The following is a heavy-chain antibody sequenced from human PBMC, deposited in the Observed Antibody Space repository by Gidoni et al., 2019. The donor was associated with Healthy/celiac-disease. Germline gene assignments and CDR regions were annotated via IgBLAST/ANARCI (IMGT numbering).Heavy chain of an antibody. CDR3: ARDWGENYYDSSGYYSSYYYYGMDV. D-gene: IGHD3-22*01. Sequence: EVQLVESGGGMVKPGGSLRLPLSASGFTFLRHLLHWVRQAPGKGLECVSSISSRISYIYYADSVKGRFTISRDNAKNSLYLQRNSLRAEDTAVYYCARDWGENYYDSSGYYSSYYYYGMDVWGQGTTVTVSS. CDR2: ISSRISYI. V-gene: IGHV3-21*01. CDR1: GFTFLRHL. J-gene: IGHJ6*02.